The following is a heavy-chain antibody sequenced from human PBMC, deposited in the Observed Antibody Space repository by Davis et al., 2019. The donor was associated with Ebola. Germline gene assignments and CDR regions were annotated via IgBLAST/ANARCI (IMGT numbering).Heavy chain of an antibody. V-gene: IGHV4-59*01. CDR3: ARDQKNEHCTGGVCYTVADYGMDV. CDR2: IYYSGST. J-gene: IGHJ6*02. Sequence: SETLSLTCTVSGGSISSYYWSWIRQPPGKGLEWIGYIYYSGSTNYNPSLKSRVTISVDTSKNQFSLKLSPVTAADTAVYYCARDQKNEHCTGGVCYTVADYGMDVWGQGTTVTVSS. D-gene: IGHD2-8*02. CDR1: GGSISSYY.